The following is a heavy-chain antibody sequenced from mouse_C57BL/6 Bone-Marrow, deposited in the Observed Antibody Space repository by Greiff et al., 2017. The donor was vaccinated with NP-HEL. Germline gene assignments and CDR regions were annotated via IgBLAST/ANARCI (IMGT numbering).Heavy chain of an antibody. CDR3: TREGYGWYFDF. Sequence: EVKVVESGEGLVKPGGSLKLSCAASGFTFSSYAMSWVRQTPEKRLEWVAYISSGGDYIYYADTVKGRFTISRDNARNTLYLQMSSLKSEDTAMYYCTREGYGWYFDFWGTGTTVTVSS. CDR2: ISSGGDYI. CDR1: GFTFSSYA. V-gene: IGHV5-9-1*02. D-gene: IGHD2-2*01. J-gene: IGHJ1*03.